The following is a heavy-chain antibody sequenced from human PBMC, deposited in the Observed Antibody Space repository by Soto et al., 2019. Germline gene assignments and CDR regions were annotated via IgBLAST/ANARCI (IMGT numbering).Heavy chain of an antibody. J-gene: IGHJ6*02. Sequence: GGSLRLSCAASGFTFSSYSMNWVRQAPGKGLKWVSSISSSSSYIYYADSVKGRFTISRDNAKNSLYLQMNSLRAEDTAVYYCARDHIVVVPAAIGYYGMDVWGQGTTVTVSS. CDR2: ISSSSSYI. CDR3: ARDHIVVVPAAIGYYGMDV. D-gene: IGHD2-2*02. CDR1: GFTFSSYS. V-gene: IGHV3-21*01.